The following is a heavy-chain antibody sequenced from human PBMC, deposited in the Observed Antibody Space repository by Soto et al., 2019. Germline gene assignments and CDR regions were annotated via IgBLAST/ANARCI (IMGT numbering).Heavy chain of an antibody. CDR2: INHSGST. CDR1: GGSFSGYY. D-gene: IGHD5-18*01. Sequence: QVQLQQWGAGLLKPSETLSLTCAVYGGSFSGYYWSWIRQPPGKGLEWIGEINHSGSTNYNPSLKSRVTISVDMSQNKFSLKLSSVPAADTAGYYCARTGKRGYSYGSYGYYYYGMDVWGQGTTVTVSS. J-gene: IGHJ6*02. CDR3: ARTGKRGYSYGSYGYYYYGMDV. V-gene: IGHV4-34*01.